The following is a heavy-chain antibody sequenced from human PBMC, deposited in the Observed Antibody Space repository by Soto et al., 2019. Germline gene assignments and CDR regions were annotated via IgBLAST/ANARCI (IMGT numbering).Heavy chain of an antibody. V-gene: IGHV4-31*03. CDR2: IYYSGST. J-gene: IGHJ6*02. CDR3: ARDQGDYYPTGGMDV. CDR1: GGSISSGGYY. Sequence: SETLSLTCTVSGGSISSGGYYWSWIRQHPGKGLEWIGYIYYSGSTYYNPSLKSRVTISVDTSKNQFSLKLSSVTAADTAVYYCARDQGDYYPTGGMDVWGQGTTVTVSS. D-gene: IGHD4-17*01.